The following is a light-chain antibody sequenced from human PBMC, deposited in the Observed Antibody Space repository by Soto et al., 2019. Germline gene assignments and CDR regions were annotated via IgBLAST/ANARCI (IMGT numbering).Light chain of an antibody. CDR1: RSDVGGYNY. V-gene: IGLV2-14*03. CDR2: GVT. J-gene: IGLJ1*01. Sequence: QSALTQPASVSGSPGQSITISCTGTRSDVGGYNYVSWYQQHPGKVPKLMIYGVTNRPSGVSSRFSGSKSDNTASLTISGLQVEDEADYYCCSYTTTSSYVFGSGTKVTVL. CDR3: CSYTTTSSYV.